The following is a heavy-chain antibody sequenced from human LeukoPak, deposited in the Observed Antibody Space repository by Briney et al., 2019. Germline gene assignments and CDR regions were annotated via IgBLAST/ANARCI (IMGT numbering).Heavy chain of an antibody. V-gene: IGHV4-59*01. CDR1: GGSISSYY. CDR2: IYHSGST. D-gene: IGHD5-12*01. J-gene: IGHJ4*02. CDR3: ARGGGYASPIGY. Sequence: SETLSLTCTVSGGSISSYYWSWIRQPPGKGLGWIGYIYHSGSTNYNPSLKSRVTISVDTSKNQFSLKLSSVTAADTAVYYCARGGGYASPIGYWGQGALVTVSS.